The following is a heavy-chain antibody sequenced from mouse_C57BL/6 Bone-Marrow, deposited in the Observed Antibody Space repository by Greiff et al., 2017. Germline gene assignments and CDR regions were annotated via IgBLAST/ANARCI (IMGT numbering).Heavy chain of an antibody. V-gene: IGHV1-62-2*01. D-gene: IGHD1-1*01. J-gene: IGHJ1*03. CDR3: ARHEDSYYYGSSPGWYFDD. CDR2: FYPGSGSI. Sequence: QVQLQQPGAELVKPGASVKLSCKASGYTFTEYSIHWVKQRPGQGLEWIGWFYPGSGSIKYNEKFKDKATLTVDKSSSTVYMELSRLTSEDSAVYFWARHEDSYYYGSSPGWYFDDWGKGTTVTVSS. CDR1: GYTFTEYS.